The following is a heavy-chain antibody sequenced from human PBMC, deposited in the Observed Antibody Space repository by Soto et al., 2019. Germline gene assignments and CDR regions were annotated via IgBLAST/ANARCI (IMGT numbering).Heavy chain of an antibody. CDR1: GGSISSSSYY. V-gene: IGHV4-39*07. D-gene: IGHD3-3*01. CDR2: IYYSGST. Sequence: PSETLSLTCTVSGGSISSSSYYWGWIRQPPGKGLEWIGSIYYSGSTYYNPSLKSRVTISVDTSKNQFSLKLSSVTAADTAVYYCARGLAPYYDFWSGYYPFDYWGQGTLVTVSS. CDR3: ARGLAPYYDFWSGYYPFDY. J-gene: IGHJ4*02.